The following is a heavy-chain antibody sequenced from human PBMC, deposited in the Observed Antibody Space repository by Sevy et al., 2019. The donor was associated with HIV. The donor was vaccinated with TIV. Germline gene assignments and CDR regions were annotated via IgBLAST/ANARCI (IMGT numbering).Heavy chain of an antibody. CDR2: ISAYNGNT. CDR1: GYTFTSYG. Sequence: ASVKVSCKASGYTFTSYGISWVRQAPGQGLEWMGWISAYNGNTNYAQKLQGRVTMTTDTSTSTAYMEVRSLRSDDTAAYYCARISYYYYYMDVWGKGTTVTISS. J-gene: IGHJ6*03. CDR3: ARISYYYYYMDV. V-gene: IGHV1-18*04.